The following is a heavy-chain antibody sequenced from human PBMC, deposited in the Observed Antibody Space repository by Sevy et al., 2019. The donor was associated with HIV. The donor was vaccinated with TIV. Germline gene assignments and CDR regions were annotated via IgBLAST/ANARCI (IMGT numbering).Heavy chain of an antibody. D-gene: IGHD6-19*01. CDR3: ARERPTLYSSGWFLDYYYGMDV. CDR1: GFTFSSYE. CDR2: ISSSGSTI. Sequence: GGSLRLSCAASGFTFSSYEMNWVRQAPGKGLEWVSYISSSGSTIYYADSVMGRFTISRDNAKNSLYLQMNSLRAEDTAVNYCARERPTLYSSGWFLDYYYGMDVGGQGTSFTVS. V-gene: IGHV3-48*03. J-gene: IGHJ6*02.